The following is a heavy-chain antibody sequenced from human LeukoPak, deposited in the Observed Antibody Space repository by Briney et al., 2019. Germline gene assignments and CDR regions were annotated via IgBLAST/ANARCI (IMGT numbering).Heavy chain of an antibody. J-gene: IGHJ3*02. CDR3: ARDNVYYDSSGYSDI. D-gene: IGHD3-22*01. CDR1: GYTFTGYY. Sequence: ASVKVSCKASGYTFTGYYMHWVRQAPGQGLEWMGWINPNSGGTNYAQKFQGRVTMTRDTSISTAYMELSRLRSDDTAVYYCARDNVYYDSSGYSDIWGQETMVTVSS. V-gene: IGHV1-2*02. CDR2: INPNSGGT.